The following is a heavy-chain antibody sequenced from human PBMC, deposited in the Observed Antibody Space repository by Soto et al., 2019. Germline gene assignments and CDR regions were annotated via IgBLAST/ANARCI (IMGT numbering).Heavy chain of an antibody. D-gene: IGHD2-2*01. Sequence: SEPQPLTWTVSGGTISSSSYYWGLISKPPGKGLEWIGSIYYSGSTYYNPSLKSRVTISVDTSKNQFSLKLSSVTAADTAVYYCAAPVYCSRTSCYDEEEFDYWGQGTLVTVSS. CDR1: GGTISSSSYY. V-gene: IGHV4-39*01. CDR2: IYYSGST. J-gene: IGHJ4*02. CDR3: AAPVYCSRTSCYDEEEFDY.